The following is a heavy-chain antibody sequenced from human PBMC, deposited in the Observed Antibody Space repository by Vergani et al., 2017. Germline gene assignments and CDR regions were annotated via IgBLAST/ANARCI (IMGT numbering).Heavy chain of an antibody. CDR1: GFTFSSYD. Sequence: EVQLVESGGGLVQPGGSLRLSCAASGFTFSSYDMHWVRQATGKGLEWVSAIGTAGDTYYPGSVKGRFTISRENAKNSLYLQMNSLRAGDTAVYYCARFGSSWGGPRTGYFDLWGRGTLVTVSS. J-gene: IGHJ2*01. CDR2: IGTAGDT. CDR3: ARFGSSWGGPRTGYFDL. V-gene: IGHV3-13*01. D-gene: IGHD6-13*01.